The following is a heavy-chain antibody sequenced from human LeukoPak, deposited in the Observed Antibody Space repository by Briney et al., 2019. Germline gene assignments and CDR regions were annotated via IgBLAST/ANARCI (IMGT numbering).Heavy chain of an antibody. J-gene: IGHJ4*02. D-gene: IGHD2-2*03. Sequence: GGSLRLSCAASGFTLSAYGMTWVRQAPGMGLEWVSSISGPSANTYYADSVRGRFTISRDNSKNTLYLQVDSLRAEDTAVYYCAKPYGNCDSASCYLSFDQWGKGTVVTVSS. CDR2: ISGPSANT. CDR1: GFTLSAYG. CDR3: AKPYGNCDSASCYLSFDQ. V-gene: IGHV3-23*01.